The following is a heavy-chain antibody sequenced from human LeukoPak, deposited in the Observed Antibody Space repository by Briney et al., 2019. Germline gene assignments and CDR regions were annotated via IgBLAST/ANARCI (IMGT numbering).Heavy chain of an antibody. CDR1: RGTFSSYA. CDR2: ISAYNGNS. D-gene: IGHD6-6*01. Sequence: ASVKVSCKASRGTFSSYAISWVRQAPGQGLEWMGWISAYNGNSNYAQKLQGRVTMTTDTSTSTAYMELRSLRSDDTAVYYCARVTQRGQLVRRYFDYWGQGTLVTVSS. CDR3: ARVTQRGQLVRRYFDY. V-gene: IGHV1-18*01. J-gene: IGHJ4*02.